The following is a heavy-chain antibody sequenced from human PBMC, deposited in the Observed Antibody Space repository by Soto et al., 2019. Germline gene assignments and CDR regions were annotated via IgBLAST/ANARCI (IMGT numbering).Heavy chain of an antibody. CDR3: ARDTPPTDY. CDR1: GYTFTSYH. Sequence: QVQLVQSGAEVKEPGASVKVSCKTSGYTFTSYHISWVRQAPGQGLEWMGWISAYNTNTNYAQKFQGRVTMTTDTLKSTAYMELRSLRSDDTAVYYCARDTPPTDYWGQGTLVTVSS. CDR2: ISAYNTNT. J-gene: IGHJ4*02. V-gene: IGHV1-18*01.